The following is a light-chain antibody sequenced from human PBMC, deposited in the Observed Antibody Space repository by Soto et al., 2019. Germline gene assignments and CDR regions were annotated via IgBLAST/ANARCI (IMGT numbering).Light chain of an antibody. CDR3: QHYNEWPPWT. CDR2: GAS. Sequence: DMVMTQSPATLSVSPGERATLSCRASESVRNNLAWYQQKPGQAPRLLIFGASTRATGTPARFSGSGSGTEFTLTISSLQSEDFAIYYCQHYNEWPPWTFGQGTKVDIK. J-gene: IGKJ1*01. V-gene: IGKV3D-15*01. CDR1: ESVRNN.